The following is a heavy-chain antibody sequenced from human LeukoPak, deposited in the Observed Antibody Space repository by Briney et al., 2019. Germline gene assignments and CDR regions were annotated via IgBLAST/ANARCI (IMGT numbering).Heavy chain of an antibody. V-gene: IGHV3-23*01. CDR3: AKAHCSSTSCSTDY. Sequence: PGGSLRLSRAASGFTFSSYAMSWVRQAPGKGLEWVSAISGSGGSTYYADSVKGRFTISRDNSKNTLYLQMNSLRAEDTAVYYCAKAHCSSTSCSTDYWGQGTLVTVSS. J-gene: IGHJ4*02. CDR1: GFTFSSYA. CDR2: ISGSGGST. D-gene: IGHD2-2*01.